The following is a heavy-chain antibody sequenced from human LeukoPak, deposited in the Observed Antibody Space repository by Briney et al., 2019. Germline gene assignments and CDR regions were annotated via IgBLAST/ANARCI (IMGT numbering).Heavy chain of an antibody. Sequence: SVKVSCKASGGTFSSYAISWVRQAPGQGLEWMGGIIPIFGTANYAQKFQGRVTITTDESTSTAYMELSSLRSEDTAVYYCARSDIVVVPAAIGDYYYYYMDVWGKGTTVTVSS. CDR1: GGTFSSYA. CDR3: ARSDIVVVPAAIGDYYYYYMDV. D-gene: IGHD2-2*02. V-gene: IGHV1-69*05. CDR2: IIPIFGTA. J-gene: IGHJ6*03.